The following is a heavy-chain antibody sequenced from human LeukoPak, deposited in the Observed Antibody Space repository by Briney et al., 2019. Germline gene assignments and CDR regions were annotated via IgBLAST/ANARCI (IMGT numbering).Heavy chain of an antibody. CDR1: GFTFSSYW. V-gene: IGHV3-7*01. CDR3: ARAFSTAMVTFYYYYYGMDV. Sequence: PGGSLRLSCAAFGFTFSSYWMSWVRQAPGKGLEWVANIKQDGSEKYYVDSVKGRFTISRDNAKNSLYLQMNSLRAEDTAVYYCARAFSTAMVTFYYYYYGMDVWGQGTTVTVSS. D-gene: IGHD5-18*01. J-gene: IGHJ6*02. CDR2: IKQDGSEK.